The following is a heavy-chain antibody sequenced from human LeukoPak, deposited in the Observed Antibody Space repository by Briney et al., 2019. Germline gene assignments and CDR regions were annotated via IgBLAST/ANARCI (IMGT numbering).Heavy chain of an antibody. Sequence: TGGSLRLSCAASGFTVSGNYMSWVRQAPGKGQEWVSVVSGGGSTYYADSVRGRFTISRDTSKNTLYLQMNSLRAEDTAVYYCSTGAPSRKSFDYWGQGTLVTVSS. V-gene: IGHV3-53*01. J-gene: IGHJ4*02. CDR1: GFTVSGNY. CDR2: VSGGGST. CDR3: STGAPSRKSFDY. D-gene: IGHD1-14*01.